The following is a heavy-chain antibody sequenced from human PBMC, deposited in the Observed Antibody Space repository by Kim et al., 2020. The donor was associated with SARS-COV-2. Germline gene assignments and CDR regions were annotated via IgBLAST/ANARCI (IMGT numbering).Heavy chain of an antibody. Sequence: GGSLRLSCAASGFTFSSYGMHWVRQAPGKGLEWVAVIWYDGSNKYYADSVKGRFTISRDNSKNTLYLQMNSLRAEDTAVYYCARDRLIYGSGREWFDPWGQGTLVTVSS. V-gene: IGHV3-33*01. D-gene: IGHD3-10*01. CDR2: IWYDGSNK. J-gene: IGHJ5*02. CDR1: GFTFSSYG. CDR3: ARDRLIYGSGREWFDP.